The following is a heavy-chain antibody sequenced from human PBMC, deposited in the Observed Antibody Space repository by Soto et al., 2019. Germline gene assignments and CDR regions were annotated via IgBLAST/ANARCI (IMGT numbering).Heavy chain of an antibody. V-gene: IGHV4-31*03. CDR3: ARSVFP. Sequence: QVQLQESGPGLVKPSQTLSLTCTVSGGSISSGGYYWNWIRQHPGKALEWIGYIYNFGRTYYNPSLKSRVTLSLDTSKNQFSLKLSSVTAADTAVYYCARSVFPWGQGTLVTVSS. CDR2: IYNFGRT. CDR1: GGSISSGGYY. J-gene: IGHJ5*02.